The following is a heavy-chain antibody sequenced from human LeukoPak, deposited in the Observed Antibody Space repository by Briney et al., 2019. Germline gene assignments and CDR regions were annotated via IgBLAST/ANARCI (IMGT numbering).Heavy chain of an antibody. J-gene: IGHJ4*02. CDR3: ARVIGRYCSGGSCLGADY. CDR1: GFTFSDYY. D-gene: IGHD2-15*01. CDR2: INSSSSTI. V-gene: IGHV3-11*04. Sequence: AGGSLRLSCAASGFTFSDYYMSWIRQAPGKGLEWVSYINSSSSTIYYADSVKGRFTISRDNAKNSLYLQMNSLRAEDTAVYYCARVIGRYCSGGSCLGADYWGQGTLVTVSS.